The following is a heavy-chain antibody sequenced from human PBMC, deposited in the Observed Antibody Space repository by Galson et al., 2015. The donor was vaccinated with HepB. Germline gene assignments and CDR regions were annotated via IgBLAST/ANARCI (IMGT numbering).Heavy chain of an antibody. CDR2: IYSGGST. CDR3: ARPTQGYCSSINCYPGAFDI. CDR1: GLTVSSNY. V-gene: IGHV3-53*04. D-gene: IGHD2-2*01. Sequence: SLRLSCAASGLTVSSNYMSWVRQAPGKGLEWVSVIYSGGSTYYADSVKGRFTISRHNSKNTLYLQMNSLRAEDTAVYYCARPTQGYCSSINCYPGAFDIWGQGTMVTVSS. J-gene: IGHJ3*02.